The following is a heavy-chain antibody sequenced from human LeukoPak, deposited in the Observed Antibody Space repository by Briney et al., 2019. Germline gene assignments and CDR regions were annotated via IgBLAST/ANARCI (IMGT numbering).Heavy chain of an antibody. J-gene: IGHJ4*02. D-gene: IGHD6-19*01. V-gene: IGHV4-59*01. Sequence: PSETLSLTCTVSGGSISSYYWSWIRQPPGKGLEWIGYIYYSGSTNYNPSLKSRVTISVDTSKNQFSLKLSSVTAADTAVYYCARDLAGYTSGWASDYWGQGTLVTVSS. CDR1: GGSISSYY. CDR3: ARDLAGYTSGWASDY. CDR2: IYYSGST.